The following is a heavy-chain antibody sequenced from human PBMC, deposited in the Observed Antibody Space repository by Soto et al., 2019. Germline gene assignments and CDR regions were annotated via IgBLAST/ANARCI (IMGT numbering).Heavy chain of an antibody. V-gene: IGHV3-9*01. CDR1: GFSFDDYA. CDR3: AKLGLGSYLDSFDI. CDR2: ISWNSGNI. D-gene: IGHD3-10*01. J-gene: IGHJ3*02. Sequence: DVQLVESGGGLVQPGRSLRLSCAASGFSFDDYAMHWVRQAPGKGLEWVSGISWNSGNIGYAVSLRGRFTISRDNAKNSLYLQMNSLRAEDTALYYCAKLGLGSYLDSFDIWGQGTMVTVSS.